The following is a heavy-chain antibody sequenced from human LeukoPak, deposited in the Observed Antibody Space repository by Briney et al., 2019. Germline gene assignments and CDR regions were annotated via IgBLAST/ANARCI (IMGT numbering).Heavy chain of an antibody. J-gene: IGHJ4*02. CDR2: ISGGGITI. CDR1: GFTFSDYY. CDR3: ARVRRGSGSYQSYYFDY. Sequence: GGSLRLSCAAFGFTFSDYYMSWVRQAPGKGLEGVSYISGGGITIYYADSVKGRFTISRDNAKNSLYLQMNSLRAEDTAVYYCARVRRGSGSYQSYYFDYWGQGTLVTVSS. D-gene: IGHD3-10*01. V-gene: IGHV3-11*04.